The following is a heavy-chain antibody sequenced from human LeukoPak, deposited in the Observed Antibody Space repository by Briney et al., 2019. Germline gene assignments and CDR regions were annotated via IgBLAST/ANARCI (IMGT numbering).Heavy chain of an antibody. J-gene: IGHJ4*02. Sequence: PGRSLRLSCTASGFTFNTYATNWFRQAPGKGLEWVAVLSNDAVNKYYADSVRGRFTISRDNSKNTLHLQMNSLRAEDTAVYFFARTPRNYYILSGYFDYWGQGTLLTVSS. CDR2: LSNDAVNK. CDR1: GFTFNTYA. D-gene: IGHD3-9*01. CDR3: ARTPRNYYILSGYFDY. V-gene: IGHV3-30*19.